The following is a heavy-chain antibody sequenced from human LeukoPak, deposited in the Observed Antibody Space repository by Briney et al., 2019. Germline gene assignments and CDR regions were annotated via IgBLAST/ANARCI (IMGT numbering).Heavy chain of an antibody. CDR1: GGTFSSYA. J-gene: IGHJ4*02. CDR3: ARMAPQYNLPGYFDY. Sequence: SVTVSCKASGGTFSSYAISWVRQAPGQGLEWMGGIIPIFGTANYAQKFQGRVTITADESTSTAYMELSSLRSEDTAVYYCARMAPQYNLPGYFDYWGQGTLVTVSS. V-gene: IGHV1-69*13. D-gene: IGHD1-14*01. CDR2: IIPIFGTA.